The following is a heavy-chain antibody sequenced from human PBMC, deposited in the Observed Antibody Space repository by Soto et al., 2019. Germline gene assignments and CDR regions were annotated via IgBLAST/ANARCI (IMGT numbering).Heavy chain of an antibody. CDR1: GFSLSNARMG. J-gene: IGHJ4*02. CDR2: IFSNDEK. CDR3: ARTLYDSSGYYDRGVFDY. V-gene: IGHV2-26*01. Sequence: QVTLKESGPVLVKPTETLTLTCTVSGFSLSNARMGVSWIRQPPGKALEWLAHIFSNDEKSYSTSLKSRLTISKDTSKSQVVLTMTNMDPVDTATYYCARTLYDSSGYYDRGVFDYWGQGTLVTVAS. D-gene: IGHD3-22*01.